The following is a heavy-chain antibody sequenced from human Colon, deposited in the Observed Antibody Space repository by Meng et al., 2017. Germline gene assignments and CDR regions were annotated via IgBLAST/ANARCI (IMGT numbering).Heavy chain of an antibody. CDR2: TYYRSKWYN. CDR1: GDNVSNNSPA. V-gene: IGHV6-1*01. J-gene: IGHJ4*02. CDR3: ARESSRQFNY. Sequence: QVKLQQSGPGLVKPSQTLSLTCAISGDNVSNNSPAWNWIRQSPSRGLEWLGRTYYRSKWYNEYAGSVKSRISITPDTSTNQFSLQLNSVTPDDTAVYYCARESSRQFNYWGQGTLVTVSS.